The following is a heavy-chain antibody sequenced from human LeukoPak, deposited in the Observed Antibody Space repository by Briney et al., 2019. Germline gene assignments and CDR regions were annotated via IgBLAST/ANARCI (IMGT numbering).Heavy chain of an antibody. D-gene: IGHD6-13*01. CDR1: GFTFSSYW. J-gene: IGHJ6*02. CDR2: IKQDGSEK. V-gene: IGHV3-7*01. Sequence: GGSLRLSCAASGFTFSSYWMSWVRPAPGKGLEWVANIKQDGSEKYYVDSVKGRFTISRDNAKNSLYLQMNSLRAEDTAVYYCAREYSSSWYSEEYYGMDVWGQGTTVTVSS. CDR3: AREYSSSWYSEEYYGMDV.